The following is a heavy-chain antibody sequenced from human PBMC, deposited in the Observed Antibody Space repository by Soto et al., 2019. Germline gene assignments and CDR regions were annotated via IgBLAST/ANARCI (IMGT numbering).Heavy chain of an antibody. CDR1: GFTFSSYS. D-gene: IGHD5-18*01. CDR2: ISSSSSYI. V-gene: IGHV3-21*01. CDR3: ERDYDPYGYSFYYGIDV. Sequence: EVQLVESGGGLVKPGGSLRLSCAASGFTFSSYSMNWVRQAPGKGLEWVSSISSSSSYIYYADSVKGRFTISRDNAKNTVYLQMNGLRAGDTAVYYCERDYDPYGYSFYYGIDVWGQGTTVTVCS. J-gene: IGHJ6*02.